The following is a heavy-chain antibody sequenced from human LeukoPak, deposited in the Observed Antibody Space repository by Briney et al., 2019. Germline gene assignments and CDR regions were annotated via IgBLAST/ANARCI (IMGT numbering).Heavy chain of an antibody. CDR1: GFTFSSYG. CDR2: ISYDGSNK. V-gene: IGHV3-30*18. Sequence: GRSLRLSCAASGFTFSSYGMHWVRQAPGKGLEWVAVISYDGSNKYYADSVKGRFTISRDNSKNTLYLQMNSLRAEDTAVYYCAKDGNSGTYYSIDYWGQGTLVTVSS. D-gene: IGHD1-26*01. CDR3: AKDGNSGTYYSIDY. J-gene: IGHJ4*02.